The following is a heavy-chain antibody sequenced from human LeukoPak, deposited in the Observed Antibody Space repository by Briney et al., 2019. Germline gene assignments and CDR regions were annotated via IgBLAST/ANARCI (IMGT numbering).Heavy chain of an antibody. CDR1: GFTFSDYW. V-gene: IGHV3-23*01. CDR3: AKHVDTAMVMDY. CDR2: ISGSGGST. Sequence: PGGSLRLSCAASGFTFSDYWMHWVRQAPGKGLEWVSAISGSGGSTYYADSVKGRFTISRDNSKNTLYLQMNSLRAEDTAVYYCAKHVDTAMVMDYWGQGTLVTVSS. D-gene: IGHD5-18*01. J-gene: IGHJ4*02.